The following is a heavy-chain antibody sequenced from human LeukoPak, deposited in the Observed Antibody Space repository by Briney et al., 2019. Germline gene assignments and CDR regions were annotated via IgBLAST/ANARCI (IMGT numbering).Heavy chain of an antibody. Sequence: ASVKVSCKASGYTFTGYYMHWVRQAPGQGLEWMGWIKPNSGGTNYAQKFQGRVTMTRDTSISTAYMELSRLRSDDTAVYYCARDMVDRGYYYGMDVWGQGTTVTVSS. CDR1: GYTFTGYY. V-gene: IGHV1-2*02. J-gene: IGHJ6*02. CDR3: ARDMVDRGYYYGMDV. D-gene: IGHD4/OR15-4a*01. CDR2: IKPNSGGT.